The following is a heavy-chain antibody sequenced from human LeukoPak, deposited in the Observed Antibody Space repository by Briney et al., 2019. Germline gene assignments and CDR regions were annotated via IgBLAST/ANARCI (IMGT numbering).Heavy chain of an antibody. J-gene: IGHJ4*02. CDR2: INHSGST. CDR3: ARDRNYYDSSGYYFAN. Sequence: SETLSLTCAVYGGSFSGYYWSWIRQPPGKGLEWIGEINHSGSTNYNPSLKSRVTISVDTSKSQLSLKLNSVTAADTAVYYCARDRNYYDSSGYYFANWGQGTLVTVSS. D-gene: IGHD3-22*01. V-gene: IGHV4-34*01. CDR1: GGSFSGYY.